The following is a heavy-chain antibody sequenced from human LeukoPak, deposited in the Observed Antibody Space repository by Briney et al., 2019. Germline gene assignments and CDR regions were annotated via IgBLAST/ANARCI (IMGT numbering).Heavy chain of an antibody. Sequence: SVKVSCKASGGTFSSYSISWVRQAPGQGLEWMGRIIPIFGIANYAQKFQGRVTITADKSTSTAYMELSSLRSEDTAVYYCARERADSSGYYPPGPWGQGNLVTVSS. CDR1: GGTFSSYS. CDR2: IIPIFGIA. D-gene: IGHD3-22*01. J-gene: IGHJ5*02. V-gene: IGHV1-69*04. CDR3: ARERADSSGYYPPGP.